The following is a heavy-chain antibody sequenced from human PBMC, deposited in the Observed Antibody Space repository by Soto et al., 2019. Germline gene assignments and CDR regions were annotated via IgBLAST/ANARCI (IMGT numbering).Heavy chain of an antibody. CDR1: GGSISSSSYY. V-gene: IGHV4-39*01. J-gene: IGHJ3*02. D-gene: IGHD3-10*01. CDR3: ARQVLWCGESFDAFDI. CDR2: IYYSGST. Sequence: QLQLQESGPGLVKPSETLSLTCTVSGGSISSSSYYWGWIRPPPGKGLEWIGSIYYSGSTYYNPSLKRRVTISVDTSKNQFSLKLSSVTDADTAVYYCARQVLWCGESFDAFDIWGQGTMVTVSS.